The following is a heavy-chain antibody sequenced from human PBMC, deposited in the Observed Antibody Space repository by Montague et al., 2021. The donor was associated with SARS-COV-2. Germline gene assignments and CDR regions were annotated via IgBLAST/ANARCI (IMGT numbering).Heavy chain of an antibody. J-gene: IGHJ4*02. D-gene: IGHD2/OR15-2a*01. Sequence: TLSLTCTVSGGSISSGTYYWSWVRQPAGKGLEWIGRADTSGITTYNPSLGSRITISIDTSANQFSLKLRSVTAADTDVYCCAGEVEIACLSYFNYWGQGTLVTVSS. CDR1: GGSISSGTYY. CDR3: AGEVEIACLSYFNY. V-gene: IGHV4-61*02. CDR2: ADTSGIT.